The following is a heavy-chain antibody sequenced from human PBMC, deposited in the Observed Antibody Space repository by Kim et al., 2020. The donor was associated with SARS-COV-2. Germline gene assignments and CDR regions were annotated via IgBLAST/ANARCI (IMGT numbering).Heavy chain of an antibody. V-gene: IGHV4-59*13. CDR2: IYYSGST. Sequence: SETLSLTCTVSGGSISSYYWSWIRQPPGKGLEWIGYIYYSGSTNYNPSLKSRVTISVDTSKNQFSLKLSSVTAADTAVYYCARADRVDAFDIWGQGTMVTVSS. J-gene: IGHJ3*02. CDR1: GGSISSYY. CDR3: ARADRVDAFDI.